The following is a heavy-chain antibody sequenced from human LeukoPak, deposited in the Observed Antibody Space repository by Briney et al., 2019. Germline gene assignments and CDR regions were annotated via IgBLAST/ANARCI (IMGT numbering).Heavy chain of an antibody. CDR2: ISGSGGST. CDR1: GFTFSSYA. D-gene: IGHD3-3*01. Sequence: GGSLRLSCAASGFTFSSYAMSWVRQAPGKGLEWVSAISGSGGSTYYADSVEGRFTISRDNAKNSLYLQMNSLRAEDTAVYYCARVIVFWSGYYDVAFDIWGQGTMVTVSS. J-gene: IGHJ3*02. V-gene: IGHV3-23*01. CDR3: ARVIVFWSGYYDVAFDI.